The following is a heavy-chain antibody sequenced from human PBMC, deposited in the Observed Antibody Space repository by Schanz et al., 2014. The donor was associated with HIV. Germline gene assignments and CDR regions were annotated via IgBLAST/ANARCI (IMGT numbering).Heavy chain of an antibody. Sequence: QVQLVESGGGVVQPGRSLRLSCVASGFTFSSYGMHWVRQAPGKGLDWVAVIWYDGSNKYYADSVKGRFTISKDNSKNTLYLQMNSLRAQDTAVYYCANTEYPYSSSSDYYYGMDVWGQGTTVTVSS. CDR3: ANTEYPYSSSSDYYYGMDV. D-gene: IGHD6-6*01. CDR1: GFTFSSYG. CDR2: IWYDGSNK. V-gene: IGHV3-33*06. J-gene: IGHJ6*02.